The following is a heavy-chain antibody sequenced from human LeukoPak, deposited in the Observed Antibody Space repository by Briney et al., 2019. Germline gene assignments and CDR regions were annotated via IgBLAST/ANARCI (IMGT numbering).Heavy chain of an antibody. CDR2: TYYRAKWYN. CDR1: GDSVSSNSAA. J-gene: IGHJ4*02. D-gene: IGHD3-9*01. CDR3: AREDYDILTGSLYYFDY. V-gene: IGHV6-1*01. Sequence: SQTVSLTCAISGDSVSSNSAAWNWIRQSPSRGLEWLGRTYYRAKWYNDYAVSVKSRITINPDTSKNQFSLQLHSVTPEDTAVYYCAREDYDILTGSLYYFDYWGQGTLVTVSS.